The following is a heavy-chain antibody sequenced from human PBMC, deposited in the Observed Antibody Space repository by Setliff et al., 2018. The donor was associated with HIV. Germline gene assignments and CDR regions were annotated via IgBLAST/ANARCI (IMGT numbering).Heavy chain of an antibody. D-gene: IGHD2-15*01. CDR2: ISGSGGSI. CDR3: AKGEYCSGGSCYSRPLYYFDY. CDR1: GFTFSSYA. V-gene: IGHV3-23*01. Sequence: GGSLRLSCAASGFTFSSYAMSWVRQAPGKGLEWVSAISGSGGSIYYADSVKGRFTISRDNSKNTLYLQMNSLRAEDTAVYYCAKGEYCSGGSCYSRPLYYFDYWGQGTLVTVSS. J-gene: IGHJ4*02.